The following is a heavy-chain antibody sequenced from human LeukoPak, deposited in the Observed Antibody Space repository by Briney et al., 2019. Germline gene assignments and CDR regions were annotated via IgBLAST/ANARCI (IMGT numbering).Heavy chain of an antibody. V-gene: IGHV3-21*01. Sequence: GGSLRLSCAATGFTFSSYVMNWVRQAPGKGLEWVSSISSSSSYIYYADSVKGRFTISRDNAKNSLYLQMNSLRAEDTAVYYCAKEKVVVVPAAILDYWGQGTLVTVSS. CDR1: GFTFSSYV. D-gene: IGHD2-2*01. CDR2: ISSSSSYI. J-gene: IGHJ4*02. CDR3: AKEKVVVVPAAILDY.